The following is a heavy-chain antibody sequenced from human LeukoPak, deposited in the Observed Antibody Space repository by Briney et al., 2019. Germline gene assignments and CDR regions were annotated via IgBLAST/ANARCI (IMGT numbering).Heavy chain of an antibody. CDR1: GGSVSSGSYY. CDR2: IYYSGST. J-gene: IGHJ4*02. CDR3: ARQSSSWYGAFDY. V-gene: IGHV4-61*01. Sequence: SETLSLTCTVSGGSVSSGSYYWSWIRQPLGKGLEWIGYIYYSGSTNYNPSLKSRVTISVDTSKNQFSLKLSSVTAADTAVYYCARQSSSWYGAFDYWGQGTLVTVSS. D-gene: IGHD6-13*01.